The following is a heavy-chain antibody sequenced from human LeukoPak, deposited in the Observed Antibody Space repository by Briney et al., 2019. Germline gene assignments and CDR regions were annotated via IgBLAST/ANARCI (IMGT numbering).Heavy chain of an antibody. CDR2: VYYSGSS. V-gene: IGHV4-39*01. D-gene: IGHD1-26*01. CDR1: GGSISSNRYY. J-gene: IGHJ4*02. CDR3: ARHPAGDSGRFDC. Sequence: PSGTLSLTCSVSGGSISSNRYYWDWIRQSPRKGLEWIGNVYYSGSSFYNPSLRSRVTISIDTSKSQFSLKLSSVTAADTAVYYCARHPAGDSGRFDCWGQGTLVTVAS.